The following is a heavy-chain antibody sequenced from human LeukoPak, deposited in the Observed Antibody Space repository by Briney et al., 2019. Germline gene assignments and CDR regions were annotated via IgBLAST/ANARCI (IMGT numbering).Heavy chain of an antibody. J-gene: IGHJ5*02. D-gene: IGHD2-2*02. V-gene: IGHV4-59*11. CDR1: GGSISSHY. CDR3: AREGLYCSSTSCYTWGNWFDP. Sequence: SETLSLTCTVSGGSISSHYWSWIRQPPGKGLEWIGYIYYSGSTNYNPSLKNRVTISVDTSQNQSSLKLGSVTAADTAVYYCAREGLYCSSTSCYTWGNWFDPWGQGTLVTVSS. CDR2: IYYSGST.